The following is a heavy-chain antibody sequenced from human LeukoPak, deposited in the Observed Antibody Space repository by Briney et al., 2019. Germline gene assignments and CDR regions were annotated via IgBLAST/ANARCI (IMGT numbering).Heavy chain of an antibody. Sequence: GGSLRLSCAASGFTFSSYDMHWVRQATGKGLEWVSAIGTAGDTYYPGSVKGRFTISRENAKNSLYLQMNSLRAGDTAVYYCAKSPAHVLLWFGEFDYWGQGTLVTVSS. CDR1: GFTFSSYD. J-gene: IGHJ4*02. D-gene: IGHD3-10*01. CDR3: AKSPAHVLLWFGEFDY. V-gene: IGHV3-13*01. CDR2: IGTAGDT.